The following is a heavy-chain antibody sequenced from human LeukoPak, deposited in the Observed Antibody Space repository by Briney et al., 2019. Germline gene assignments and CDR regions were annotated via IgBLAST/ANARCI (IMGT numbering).Heavy chain of an antibody. D-gene: IGHD1-26*01. CDR3: ARDRVGAIRG. CDR2: ISSSSSYI. CDR1: GFTFSSYS. V-gene: IGHV3-21*01. J-gene: IGHJ4*02. Sequence: GGSLRLSCAASGFTFSSYSMNWVRQAPGKGLEWVSSISSSSSYIYYADSVKGRFTISRDNAKNSLYLQMNGLRAEDTAVYYCARDRVGAIRGWGQGTLVTVSS.